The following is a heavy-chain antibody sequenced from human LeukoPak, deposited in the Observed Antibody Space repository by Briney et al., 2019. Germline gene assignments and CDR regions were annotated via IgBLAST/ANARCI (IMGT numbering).Heavy chain of an antibody. CDR1: GGSSSSRSYC. CDR2: IYYSGST. J-gene: IGHJ4*02. Sequence: SETLSLTRTVSGGSSSSRSYCWGWIRQPPGKGLEWIGSIYYSGSTFYSPSLESRVTISVDMSNNQFSLKLTSVTAADTAVYYCAGGYSYGYSYFDYWGQGALVTVSS. D-gene: IGHD5-18*01. CDR3: AGGYSYGYSYFDY. V-gene: IGHV4-39*07.